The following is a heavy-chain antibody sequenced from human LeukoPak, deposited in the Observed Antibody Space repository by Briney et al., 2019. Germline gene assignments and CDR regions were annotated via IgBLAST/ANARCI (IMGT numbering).Heavy chain of an antibody. CDR2: IYHSGST. CDR3: ARVGEYDFWSGHDETLFDY. Sequence: SETLSLTCTVSGGSISSSSYYWGWIRQPPGKGLEWIGSIYHSGSTYYNPSLKSRVTISVDTSKNHFSLKLSSVTAADTAVYYCARVGEYDFWSGHDETLFDYWGQGTLVTVSS. J-gene: IGHJ4*02. CDR1: GGSISSSSYY. D-gene: IGHD3-3*01. V-gene: IGHV4-39*02.